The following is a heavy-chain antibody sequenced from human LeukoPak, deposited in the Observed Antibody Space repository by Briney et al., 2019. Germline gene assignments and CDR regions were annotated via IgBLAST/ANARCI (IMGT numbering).Heavy chain of an antibody. CDR1: GYTFTSYD. J-gene: IGHJ6*03. Sequence: ASVKVSCKASGYTFTSYDINWVRQATGQGLEWMGWMNPNSGNTGYAQKFQGRVTITRNTSISTAYMELSSLRSEDTAVYYCARVTDYYYFYYMDVWGKGTTVTVSS. CDR3: ARVTDYYYFYYMDV. CDR2: MNPNSGNT. V-gene: IGHV1-8*03.